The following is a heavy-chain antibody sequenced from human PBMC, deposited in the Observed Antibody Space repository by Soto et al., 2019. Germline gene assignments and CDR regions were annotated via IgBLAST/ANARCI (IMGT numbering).Heavy chain of an antibody. CDR3: ARDGWGGSYYGPHDAFDI. Sequence: VSLRLSCAASGFSFSSYSMNWVRQAPGKGLEWVSYISSSSSTIYYADSVKGRFTISRDNAKNSLYLQMNSLRDEDTAVYYCARDGWGGSYYGPHDAFDICGQGTMVTVSS. V-gene: IGHV3-48*02. J-gene: IGHJ3*02. CDR2: ISSSSSTI. CDR1: GFSFSSYS. D-gene: IGHD1-26*01.